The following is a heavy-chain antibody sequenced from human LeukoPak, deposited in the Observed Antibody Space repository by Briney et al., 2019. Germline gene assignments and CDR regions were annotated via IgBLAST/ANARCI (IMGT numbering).Heavy chain of an antibody. CDR2: ISGSGGST. Sequence: GGSLRLSCAASGFTFSSYAMSWVRQAPGKGLEWFSAISGSGGSTYYEDSVKGRFTISRDNSKNTLYLQMNSLRAEDTAVYYCAKSTRLLRNYFDYWGQGTLVTVSS. CDR1: GFTFSSYA. V-gene: IGHV3-23*01. CDR3: AKSTRLLRNYFDY. D-gene: IGHD3-22*01. J-gene: IGHJ4*02.